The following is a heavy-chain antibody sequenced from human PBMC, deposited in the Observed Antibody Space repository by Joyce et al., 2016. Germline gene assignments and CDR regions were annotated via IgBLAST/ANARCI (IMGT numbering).Heavy chain of an antibody. Sequence: VQLVESGGGLVQHGRSLRLACAASGLTLSNYGVHWVRQAPGKWLEWVAVILYDGIYKYYADSVNGRFTISRDNSKNTVFLEMSSLRTEDTAVYYCAKILTATYSSGWFLDYWGQGTLVTVSS. D-gene: IGHD6-25*01. J-gene: IGHJ4*02. CDR2: ILYDGIYK. V-gene: IGHV3-30*18. CDR1: GLTLSNYG. CDR3: AKILTATYSSGWFLDY.